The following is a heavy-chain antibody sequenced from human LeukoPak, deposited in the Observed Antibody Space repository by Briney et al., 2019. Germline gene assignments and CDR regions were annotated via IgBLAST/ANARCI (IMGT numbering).Heavy chain of an antibody. CDR1: GFTVSSNY. D-gene: IGHD6-19*01. CDR2: IYSGGST. J-gene: IGHJ4*02. CDR3: AREGHSSGWSFDY. Sequence: QAGGSLRLSCAASGFTVSSNYMSWVRQAPGKGLEWVSVIYSGGSTYYADSVKGRFTISRDNSKNTLYLQMNSLRAEDTAVYYCAREGHSSGWSFDYWGQGTLVTVSS. V-gene: IGHV3-53*01.